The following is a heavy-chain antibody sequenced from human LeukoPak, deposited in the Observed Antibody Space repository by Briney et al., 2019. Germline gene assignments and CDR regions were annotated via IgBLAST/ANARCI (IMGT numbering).Heavy chain of an antibody. CDR2: INPSGGST. CDR1: GYTFTSYY. D-gene: IGHD3-22*01. V-gene: IGHV1-46*01. J-gene: IGHJ4*02. Sequence: ASVKVSCKASGYTFTSYYMHWGRQAPGQGLEWMGIINPSGGSTSYAQKFQGRVTMTRDMSTSTVYMELSSLRSEDTAVYYCARERFEGHYYDSSGFIKWGQGTLVTVSS. CDR3: ARERFEGHYYDSSGFIK.